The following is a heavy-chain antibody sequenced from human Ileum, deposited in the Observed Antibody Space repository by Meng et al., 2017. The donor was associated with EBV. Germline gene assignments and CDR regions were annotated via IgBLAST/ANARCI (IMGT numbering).Heavy chain of an antibody. CDR3: ARDAFQYASGIPAH. D-gene: IGHD3-16*01. CDR1: GDSFSGSYW. Sequence: VQLQESGHRLGRPSGTLSLTCTVSGDSFSGSYWWSWVRQSPEKGLEWIGEVYPSGTPYYNPSLKSRVTISLDKSRNQFSLNLIHVTAADAAVYYCARDAFQYASGIPAHWGQGTLVTVSS. V-gene: IGHV4-4*02. J-gene: IGHJ4*02. CDR2: VYPSGTP.